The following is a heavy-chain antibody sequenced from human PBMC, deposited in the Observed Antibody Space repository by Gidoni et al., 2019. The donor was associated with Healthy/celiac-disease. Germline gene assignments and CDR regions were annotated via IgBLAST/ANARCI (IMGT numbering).Heavy chain of an antibody. CDR1: GGSFSGYY. D-gene: IGHD3-3*01. CDR2: INHSGST. Sequence: QVQLQQWGAGLLKPSETLSLTCAVYGGSFSGYYWSWIRQPPGKGLEWIGEINHSGSTNYNPSLKSRVTISVDTSKNQFSLKLSSVTAADTAVYYCARGDENDFWSGYYGFDPWGQGTLVTVSS. V-gene: IGHV4-34*01. J-gene: IGHJ5*02. CDR3: ARGDENDFWSGYYGFDP.